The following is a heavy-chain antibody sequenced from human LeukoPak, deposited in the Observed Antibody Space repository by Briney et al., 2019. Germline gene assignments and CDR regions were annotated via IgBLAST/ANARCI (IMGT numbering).Heavy chain of an antibody. CDR1: GFTLSDVY. Sequence: AGGSLRLSSAAPGFTLSDVYMSWVRPAPGEGLELGSYISSSGSPTKYADSVKGRFTISRDNAKNSLYPQMNSLRVEDTAVYYCARDRGRVAGEYFDYWGQGTLVTVSS. D-gene: IGHD6-19*01. CDR3: ARDRGRVAGEYFDY. CDR2: ISSSGSPT. V-gene: IGHV3-11*06. J-gene: IGHJ4*02.